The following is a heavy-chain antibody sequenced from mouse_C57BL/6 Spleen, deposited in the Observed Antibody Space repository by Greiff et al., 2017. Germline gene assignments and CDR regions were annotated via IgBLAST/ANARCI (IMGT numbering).Heavy chain of an antibody. Sequence: QVQLQQSGAELVKPGASVKISCKASGYAFSSYWMNWVKQRPGKGLAWIGQIYPGDGDTNYNGKFKGKATLTADKSSSTAYMQLSSLTSEDSAVYFCARDYYSNYDVDYWGQGTTLTVSS. V-gene: IGHV1-80*01. CDR2: IYPGDGDT. D-gene: IGHD2-5*01. CDR1: GYAFSSYW. CDR3: ARDYYSNYDVDY. J-gene: IGHJ2*01.